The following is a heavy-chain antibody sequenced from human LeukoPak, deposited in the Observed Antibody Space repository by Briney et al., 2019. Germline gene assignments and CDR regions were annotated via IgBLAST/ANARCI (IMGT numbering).Heavy chain of an antibody. V-gene: IGHV3-74*03. J-gene: IGHJ4*02. Sequence: GGSLRLPCAASGFSFSSYWMHWVRQAPGKGLIWVSRISSDASSIKYADSVKGRFTISRDNAKNKLYLQMNSLRAEDTAVYYCATLGPPIYWGQGILVTVSS. CDR1: GFSFSSYW. CDR3: ATLGPPIY. CDR2: ISSDASSI.